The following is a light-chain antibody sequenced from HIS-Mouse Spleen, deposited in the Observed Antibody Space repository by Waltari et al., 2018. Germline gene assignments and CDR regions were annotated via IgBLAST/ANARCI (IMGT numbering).Light chain of an antibody. CDR2: GAS. Sequence: EIVLTQSPGTLSLSPGERATLSCRASQRVRSSYLAWYQQKPGQAPRLLIHGASSRATGIPDRFSSSGSGTDFTLTISRLEPEDFAVYYCQQYGSSPPVTFGPGTKVDIK. V-gene: IGKV3-20*01. CDR1: QRVRSSY. J-gene: IGKJ3*01. CDR3: QQYGSSPPVT.